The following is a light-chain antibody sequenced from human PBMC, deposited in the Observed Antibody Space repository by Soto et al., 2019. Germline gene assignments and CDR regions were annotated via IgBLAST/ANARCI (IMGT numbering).Light chain of an antibody. CDR3: QQYGSSPL. J-gene: IGKJ1*01. CDR1: QSVSSSY. CDR2: GAS. V-gene: IGKV3-20*01. Sequence: EIVLTQSPGTLSLSPVERATLSCRASQSVSSSYLAWYQQNPGQAPRLLIYGASSRATGIPDRFSGSGSGTDFTLTISRLEPEDFAVYYCQQYGSSPLFGQG.